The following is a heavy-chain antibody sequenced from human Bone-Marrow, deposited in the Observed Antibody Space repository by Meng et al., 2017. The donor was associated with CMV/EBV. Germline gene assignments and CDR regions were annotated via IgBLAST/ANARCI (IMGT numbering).Heavy chain of an antibody. CDR1: GFTYDDFG. Sequence: GESLKISCAASGFTYDDFGMTWVRQTPGKGLEWVAFIRHDGTNKFYGASVKGRFTISRDNSKSTVYLQMNSLIPEETALYYCAKDLLLFGGPNAYFDQWGQGTLVTVSS. V-gene: IGHV3-30*02. CDR2: IRHDGTNK. CDR3: AKDLLLFGGPNAYFDQ. D-gene: IGHD3-16*01. J-gene: IGHJ4*02.